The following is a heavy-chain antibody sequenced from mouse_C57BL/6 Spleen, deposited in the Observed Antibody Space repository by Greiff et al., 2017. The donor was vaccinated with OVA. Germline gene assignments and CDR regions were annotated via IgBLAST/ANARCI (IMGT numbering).Heavy chain of an antibody. V-gene: IGHV5-17*01. CDR3: ANGTYSAWFAY. CDR2: ISSGSSTI. J-gene: IGHJ3*01. Sequence: EVKVVESGGGLVKPGGSLKLSCAASGLTFSDYGMHWVRQAPEKGLEWVAYISSGSSTIYYADTVKGRFTISRDNAKNTLFLQMTSLRSEDTAMYYCANGTYSAWFAYWGQGTLVTVSA. D-gene: IGHD4-1*01. CDR1: GLTFSDYG.